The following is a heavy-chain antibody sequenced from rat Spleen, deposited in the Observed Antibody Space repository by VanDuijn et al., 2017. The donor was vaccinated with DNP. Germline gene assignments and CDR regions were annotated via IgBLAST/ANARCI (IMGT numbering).Heavy chain of an antibody. Sequence: EVQLVESDGGLVQPGRSLKLSCATSGFTFSTAWMYWYRQFPEKRLEWVARIKAKSNNYATDYTESVKGRFTISRDDSKSSIYLQMNNLKEEDTAIYYCALINYGGYSDPFDYWGQGVMVTVSS. CDR3: ALINYGGYSDPFDY. D-gene: IGHD1-11*01. J-gene: IGHJ2*01. CDR1: GFTFSTAW. V-gene: IGHV6-6*01. CDR2: IKAKSNNYAT.